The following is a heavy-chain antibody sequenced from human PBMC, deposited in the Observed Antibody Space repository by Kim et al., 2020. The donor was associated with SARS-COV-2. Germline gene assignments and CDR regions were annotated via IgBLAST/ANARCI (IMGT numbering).Heavy chain of an antibody. CDR1: GGSISSGSYY. CDR3: ARGGLRYFDWLLDGMDV. V-gene: IGHV4-61*02. Sequence: SETLSLTCTVSGGSISSGSYYWSWIRQPAGKGLEWIGRLYTSGSTNYNPSLKSRVTISVDTSKNQFSLKLSSVTAADTAVYYCARGGLRYFDWLLDGMDVWGQGTTVTVSS. D-gene: IGHD3-9*01. CDR2: LYTSGST. J-gene: IGHJ6*02.